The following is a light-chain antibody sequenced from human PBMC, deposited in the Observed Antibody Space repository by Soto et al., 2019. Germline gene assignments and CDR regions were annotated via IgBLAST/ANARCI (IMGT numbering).Light chain of an antibody. Sequence: IGLTQSPATLSLSPGERATLSFEASHNVANYLDWYQQKPGQAPRLLIYESSSSATGIAARFSGSGSGTDFTLTISSLEPEDFAVYYCQQRSTWPQTFGQGTKVDIK. CDR2: ESS. CDR1: HNVANY. CDR3: QQRSTWPQT. V-gene: IGKV3-11*01. J-gene: IGKJ1*01.